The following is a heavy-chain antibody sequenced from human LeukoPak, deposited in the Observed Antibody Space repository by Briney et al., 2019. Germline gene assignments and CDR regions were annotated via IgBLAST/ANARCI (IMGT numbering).Heavy chain of an antibody. D-gene: IGHD5-12*01. CDR1: GFTFSSYV. J-gene: IGHJ4*02. V-gene: IGHV3-23*01. Sequence: PGGSLRLSCAASGFTFSSYVMSWVRQAPGTGLEWVSGISGGAISTYYADSVKGRFTISRDNSKNTLYLQMNSLIAEDTAVYFCARDGGSSDYDLLDYWGQGTLVTVSP. CDR2: ISGGAIST. CDR3: ARDGGSSDYDLLDY.